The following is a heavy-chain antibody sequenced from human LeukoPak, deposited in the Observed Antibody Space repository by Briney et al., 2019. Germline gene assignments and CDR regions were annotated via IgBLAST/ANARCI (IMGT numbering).Heavy chain of an antibody. CDR2: ISGSSNYI. V-gene: IGHV3-21*01. D-gene: IGHD2-21*01. Sequence: GGSLRLSCAASGFTFSGSVMNWVRLAPGKGLEWVSSISGSSNYIYYADSVKGRFTISRGNAKNSLYLQMNSLRVEDTAVYYCARDESGDNDAFDIWGQGTMVTVSS. CDR1: GFTFSGSV. CDR3: ARDESGDNDAFDI. J-gene: IGHJ3*02.